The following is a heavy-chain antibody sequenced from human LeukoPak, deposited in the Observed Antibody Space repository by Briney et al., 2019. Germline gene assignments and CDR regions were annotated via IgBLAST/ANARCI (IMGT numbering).Heavy chain of an antibody. CDR2: IYYSGST. V-gene: IGHV4-30-4*01. CDR3: ARAADYDSSGYYLSDY. J-gene: IGHJ4*02. D-gene: IGHD3-22*01. Sequence: SQTLSLTCTVSGGSISSGDYYWSWIRQPPGKGLEWTGYIYYSGSTYYNPSLKSRVTISVDTSKNQFSLKLSSVTAADTAVYYCARAADYDSSGYYLSDYWGQGTLVTVSS. CDR1: GGSISSGDYY.